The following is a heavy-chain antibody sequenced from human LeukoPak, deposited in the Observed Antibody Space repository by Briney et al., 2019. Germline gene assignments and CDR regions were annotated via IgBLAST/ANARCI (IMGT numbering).Heavy chain of an antibody. CDR2: ISRSGGTT. V-gene: IGHV3-23*01. J-gene: IGHJ4*02. D-gene: IGHD3-10*01. Sequence: GGSLRLSCAASGFAFNTYLMSWVRQAPGQGLEWVSSISRSGGTTYYASSVRGRFTISRDNSKSTLYLQMTDLRPEDMAIYYCANFFGYWGQGTLVAVSS. CDR3: ANFFGY. CDR1: GFAFNTYL.